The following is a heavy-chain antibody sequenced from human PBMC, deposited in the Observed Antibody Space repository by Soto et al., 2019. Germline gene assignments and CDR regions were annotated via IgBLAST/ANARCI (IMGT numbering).Heavy chain of an antibody. CDR3: ALIKDCSRTDCYLASFDP. D-gene: IGHD2-2*01. J-gene: IGHJ5*02. CDR2: IFSIDDK. V-gene: IGHV2-26*01. Sequence: QVTLKESGPVLVKPTETLTLTCTVSGLSLSTGKLGVSWIRQPPGKALEWLAHIFSIDDKSYSTSLRGRDTTHKDTTGSQVVLTMNNRAPLDSGTYYCALIKDCSRTDCYLASFDPWGQGPLVTVPS. CDR1: GLSLSTGKLG.